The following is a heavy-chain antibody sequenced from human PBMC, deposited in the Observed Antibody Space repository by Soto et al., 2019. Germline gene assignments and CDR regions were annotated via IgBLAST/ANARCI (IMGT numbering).Heavy chain of an antibody. CDR2: IYYLGST. CDR3: ARVGDNKDCTGYGPPDY. CDR1: GGSISGGDYH. V-gene: IGHV4-30-4*01. D-gene: IGHD2-8*02. Sequence: SETLSLTCTVSGGSISGGDYHGSWILQTPGKSLEWIGYIYYLGSTPYNPSLNSRLTISMDTAENQFSLQLSSVTAADTAVYYCARVGDNKDCTGYGPPDYRGRGTRV. J-gene: IGHJ4*02.